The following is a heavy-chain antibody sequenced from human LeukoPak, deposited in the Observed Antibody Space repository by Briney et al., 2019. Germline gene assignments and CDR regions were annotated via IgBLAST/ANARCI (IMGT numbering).Heavy chain of an antibody. V-gene: IGHV3-11*04. D-gene: IGHD3-10*01. CDR1: GFTFSDYY. J-gene: IGHJ6*03. CDR3: ARVRDYYGSGSYYRPIYYYYYMDV. CDR2: ISSSVSTI. Sequence: GGSLRLSCAASGFTFSDYYMSWIRQAPGKGLEWVSYISSSVSTIYYADSVKGRFAISRDNAKNSLYLQMNSLRAEDTAVYYCARVRDYYGSGSYYRPIYYYYYMDVWGKGTTVTVSS.